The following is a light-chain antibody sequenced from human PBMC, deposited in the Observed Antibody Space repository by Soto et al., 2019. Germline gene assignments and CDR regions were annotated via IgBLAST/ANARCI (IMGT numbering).Light chain of an antibody. CDR1: QSVSSSY. Sequence: EIVLTQSPGNLSLSPGERATLSCRASQSVSSSYLAWYQQKPGQAPRLLIYGASSRATGIPDRFSGSGSGTDFTLTISRLEPEDFAVYYCHQYGSSAWTFGQGTKV. CDR3: HQYGSSAWT. V-gene: IGKV3-20*01. J-gene: IGKJ1*01. CDR2: GAS.